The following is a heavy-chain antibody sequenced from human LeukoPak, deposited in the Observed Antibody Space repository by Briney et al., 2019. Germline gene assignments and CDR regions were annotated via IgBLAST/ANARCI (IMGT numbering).Heavy chain of an antibody. CDR3: ARDSPIVGATTRTFDY. CDR2: ISAYNGNT. V-gene: IGHV1-18*01. J-gene: IGHJ4*02. Sequence: ASVKVSCKASGYTFTIYGISWVRQAPGQGLEWMGWISAYNGNTNYAQKLQGRVTMTTDTSTSTAYMEPRSLRSDDTAVYYCARDSPIVGATTRTFDYWGQGTLVTVSS. CDR1: GYTFTIYG. D-gene: IGHD1-26*01.